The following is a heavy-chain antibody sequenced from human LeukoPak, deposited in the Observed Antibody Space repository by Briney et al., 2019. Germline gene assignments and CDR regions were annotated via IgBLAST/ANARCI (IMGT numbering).Heavy chain of an antibody. CDR3: ARDPEGVYGYCGGDCYPSAGAFDI. J-gene: IGHJ3*02. CDR2: INPNSGGT. V-gene: IGHV1-2*02. Sequence: GASVKVSCKASGYTFTGYYIHWVRQAPGQGLEWMGWINPNSGGTNYAQKFQGRVTMTRDTSISTTYMELSRLRSDDTAVYYCARDPEGVYGYCGGDCYPSAGAFDIWGQGTMVTVSS. D-gene: IGHD2-21*02. CDR1: GYTFTGYY.